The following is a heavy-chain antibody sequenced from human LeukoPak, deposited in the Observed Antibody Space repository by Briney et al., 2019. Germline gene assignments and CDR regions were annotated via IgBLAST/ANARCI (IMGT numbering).Heavy chain of an antibody. Sequence: GGSLRLSCAASGFTFSSYGMHWVRQAPGKGLEWVAVIWYDGSNKYYADSVKGRFTISRDNSKNTLYLQMNSLRAEDTAVYYCAKDPPPRYCSSTSCPPGYWGQGTLVTVSS. D-gene: IGHD2-2*01. CDR2: IWYDGSNK. CDR1: GFTFSSYG. V-gene: IGHV3-30*02. J-gene: IGHJ4*02. CDR3: AKDPPPRYCSSTSCPPGY.